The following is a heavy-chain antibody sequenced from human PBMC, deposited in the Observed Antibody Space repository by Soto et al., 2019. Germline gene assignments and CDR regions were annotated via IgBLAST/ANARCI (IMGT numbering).Heavy chain of an antibody. Sequence: GGSLRLSCAASGFNVNSDYMNWVRQTPGKGLEWVASIYSGETTYYADSVRGRFTISSDKSKNTLYFQLSSLRIEDTAVFYCTRDGRGLGRLSLFEYWGQGVLVTVSS. CDR1: GFNVNSDY. V-gene: IGHV3-53*01. J-gene: IGHJ4*02. CDR3: TRDGRGLGRLSLFEY. D-gene: IGHD2-21*02. CDR2: IYSGETT.